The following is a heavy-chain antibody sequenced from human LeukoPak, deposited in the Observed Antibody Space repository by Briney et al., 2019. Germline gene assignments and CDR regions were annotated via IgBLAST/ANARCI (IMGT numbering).Heavy chain of an antibody. J-gene: IGHJ4*01. CDR3: ARLRNY. CDR2: INHSGGT. V-gene: IGHV4-34*01. CDR1: GGSFSGYY. Sequence: SETLSLTCVGYGGSFSGYYWSWIRQSPGKGLEWIGEINHSGGTNYNPSLKSRVTISVNTSKKQFSLKLSSVTAAGTAVYYCARLRNYWGQGTLVTVSS.